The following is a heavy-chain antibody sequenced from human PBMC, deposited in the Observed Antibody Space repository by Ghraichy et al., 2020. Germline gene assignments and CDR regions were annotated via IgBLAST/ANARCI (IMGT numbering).Heavy chain of an antibody. D-gene: IGHD5-18*01. CDR3: ARGGYNYGSNPIDY. Sequence: GGSLRLSCAASGLIFSSFYMTWLRQVPGKGLEWVANIKHDESEKYYVDSVKGRFTISRDNAKNSLYLQMNSLRPDDTAVYYCARGGYNYGSNPIDYWGQGTLVIVSS. CDR1: GLIFSSFY. V-gene: IGHV3-7*04. J-gene: IGHJ4*02. CDR2: IKHDESEK.